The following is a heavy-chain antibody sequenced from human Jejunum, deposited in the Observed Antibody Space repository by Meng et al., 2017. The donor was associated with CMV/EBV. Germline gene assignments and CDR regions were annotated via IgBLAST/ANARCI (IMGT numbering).Heavy chain of an antibody. V-gene: IGHV3-74*01. D-gene: IGHD4/OR15-4a*01. CDR2: IKSDGIST. Sequence: CAASGFTFSSYWMHWVRQAPGKGLVWFSRIKSDGISTTYADSVKGRFTISRDNAKNTLYLQMNSLRAEDTAVYYCARDRHYGADYWGQGTLVTVSS. CDR1: GFTFSSYW. CDR3: ARDRHYGADY. J-gene: IGHJ4*02.